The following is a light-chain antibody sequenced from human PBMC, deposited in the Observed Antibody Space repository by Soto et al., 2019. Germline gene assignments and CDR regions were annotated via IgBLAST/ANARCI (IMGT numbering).Light chain of an antibody. V-gene: IGLV2-14*01. CDR2: EVN. Sequence: QSVLTQPASVSGSPGQSITISCAGTSSDIGGYNYVSWCQQHPGKAPKLIIYEVNNRPSGVSDRFSGSKSGNTASLTISGLQPEDEADYYCSSYTTNTIVFGGGTQLTVL. J-gene: IGLJ2*01. CDR3: SSYTTNTIV. CDR1: SSDIGGYNY.